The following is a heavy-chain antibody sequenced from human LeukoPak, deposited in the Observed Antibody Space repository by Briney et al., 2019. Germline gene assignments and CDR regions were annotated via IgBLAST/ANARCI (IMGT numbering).Heavy chain of an antibody. CDR1: GFTVNTNY. CDR3: ARDGSSGRGYYYYYGMDV. Sequence: GGSLRLSCAASGFTVNTNYMSWVRQAPGKGLEWVSIMHSVGTTYYTDSVKGRFTFSRDNSKNTLYLQMNNLRAEDTAVYYCARDGSSGRGYYYYYGMDVWGEGTTVTVSS. J-gene: IGHJ6*04. D-gene: IGHD1-26*01. CDR2: MHSVGTT. V-gene: IGHV3-53*01.